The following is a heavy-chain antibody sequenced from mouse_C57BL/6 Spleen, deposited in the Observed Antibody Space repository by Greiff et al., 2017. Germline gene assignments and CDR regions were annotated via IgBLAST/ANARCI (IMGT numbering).Heavy chain of an antibody. Sequence: VQLQQSVAELVRPGASVKLSCTASGFTIKNTYMHWVKQRPEQGLEWIGRIDPANGSTKYAPKFQGKATITADTSSNTAYLQLSSLTSEDTAVYYCARWYEPYYAMDDRGQGTSVTVAS. D-gene: IGHD1-1*02. CDR3: ARWYEPYYAMDD. J-gene: IGHJ4*01. CDR1: GFTIKNTY. CDR2: IDPANGST. V-gene: IGHV14-3*01.